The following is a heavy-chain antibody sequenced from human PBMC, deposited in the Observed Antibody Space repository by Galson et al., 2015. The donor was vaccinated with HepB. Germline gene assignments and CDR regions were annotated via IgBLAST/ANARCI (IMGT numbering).Heavy chain of an antibody. CDR3: ARDLKAVAGTPAY. V-gene: IGHV1-3*01. J-gene: IGHJ4*02. CDR1: GYTFTSYA. CDR2: INAGNGNT. Sequence: SVKVSCKASGYTFTSYAMHWVRQAPGQRLEWMGWINAGNGNTKYSQKFQGRVTITRDTSASTAYMELSSLRSEDTAVYYCARDLKAVAGTPAYWGQGTLVTVSS. D-gene: IGHD6-19*01.